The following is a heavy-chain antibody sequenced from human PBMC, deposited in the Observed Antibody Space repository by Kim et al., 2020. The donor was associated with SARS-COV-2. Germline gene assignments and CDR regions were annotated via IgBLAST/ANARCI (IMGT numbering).Heavy chain of an antibody. D-gene: IGHD3-10*01. J-gene: IGHJ4*02. CDR3: ARAVKLWFGELLCPLDY. V-gene: IGHV3-64*02. CDR2: ISSNGGST. Sequence: GGSLRLSCAASGFTFSSYAVHWVRQAPGKGLEYVSAISSNGGSTYYADSVKGRFTISRDNSKNTLYLQMGSLRPEDMAVYYCARAVKLWFGELLCPLDYWGQGTLVTVSS. CDR1: GFTFSSYA.